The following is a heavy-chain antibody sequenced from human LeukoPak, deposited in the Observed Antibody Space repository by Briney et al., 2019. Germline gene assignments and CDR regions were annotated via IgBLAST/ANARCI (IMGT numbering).Heavy chain of an antibody. V-gene: IGHV4-59*08. Sequence: SETLSLTCGVSGGSISGYYWSWVRQPPGKGLEWIGYIFYNGETNYGPSLKSRVTILLDTSKNQFSLELNSVTAADSAMYYCARGGSSSWYGWFDPWGQGTLVTVSS. CDR3: ARGGSSSWYGWFDP. CDR2: IFYNGET. J-gene: IGHJ5*02. D-gene: IGHD6-13*01. CDR1: GGSISGYY.